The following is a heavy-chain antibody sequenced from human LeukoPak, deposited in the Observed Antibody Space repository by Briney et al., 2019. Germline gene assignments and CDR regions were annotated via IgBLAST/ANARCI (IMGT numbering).Heavy chain of an antibody. CDR3: ARGRISRLQLVY. CDR1: GYTFTSYY. J-gene: IGHJ4*02. D-gene: IGHD1-1*01. Sequence: ASVTVSCKASGYTFTSYYMHWVRQAPGQGLEWMGIINPSGGSTSYAQKFQGRVTITRDMSTSTVYMELSSLRSEDTAVYYCARGRISRLQLVYWGQGTLVTVSS. V-gene: IGHV1-46*01. CDR2: INPSGGST.